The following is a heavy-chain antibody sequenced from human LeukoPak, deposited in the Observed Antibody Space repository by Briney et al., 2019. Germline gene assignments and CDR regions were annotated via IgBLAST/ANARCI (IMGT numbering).Heavy chain of an antibody. V-gene: IGHV1-18*04. J-gene: IGHJ5*02. D-gene: IGHD2-2*01. CDR2: ISAYNGNT. CDR1: GYTFTSYG. CDR3: ARGGYCSSTSCYGRFDP. Sequence: ASVKVSCKASGYTFTSYGISWVRQAPGQGLEWMGWISAYNGNTNYAQKLQGRVTKTTDTSTSTAYMELRSLRSDDTAVYYCARGGYCSSTSCYGRFDPWGQGTLVTVSS.